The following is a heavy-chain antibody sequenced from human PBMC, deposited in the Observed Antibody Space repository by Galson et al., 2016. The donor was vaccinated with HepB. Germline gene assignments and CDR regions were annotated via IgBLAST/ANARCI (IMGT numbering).Heavy chain of an antibody. D-gene: IGHD4-23*01. V-gene: IGHV3-30-3*01. J-gene: IGHJ4*02. Sequence: SLRLSCAASGFDFNKFALHWVRQAPGEGLQWVSVISDDGNNDFYADSVKGRFTISKDKSKNMIYLQMDGLRTEDTAVYYCARDRLSGNSNFEYWGQGTLVIVSS. CDR2: ISDDGNND. CDR1: GFDFNKFA. CDR3: ARDRLSGNSNFEY.